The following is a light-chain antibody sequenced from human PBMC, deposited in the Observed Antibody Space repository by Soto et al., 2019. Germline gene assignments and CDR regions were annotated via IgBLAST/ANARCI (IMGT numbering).Light chain of an antibody. J-gene: IGKJ1*01. Sequence: EIVLTQSPGTLSLSPGERATLSCRASQSFSSSYLAWYQQKPGQAPRLLIYGASSRATGIPDRFSGSGSGPDFTLTINRLEPEDFAVYYCQQYGSSPWTFGQGTNVEIK. CDR1: QSFSSSY. CDR3: QQYGSSPWT. CDR2: GAS. V-gene: IGKV3-20*01.